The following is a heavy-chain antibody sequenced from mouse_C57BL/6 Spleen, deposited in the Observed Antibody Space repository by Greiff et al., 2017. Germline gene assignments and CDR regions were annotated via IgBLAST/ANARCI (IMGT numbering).Heavy chain of an antibody. J-gene: IGHJ2*01. V-gene: IGHV1-42*01. Sequence: EVQLQQSGPELVKPGASVKISCKASGYSFTGYYMNWVKQSPEKSLEWIGEINPSTGGTTYNQKFKAKATLTVDKSSSTAYMQLKSLTSEDSAVYYCARTQASYYFDYWGQGTTLTVSS. CDR1: GYSFTGYY. CDR2: INPSTGGT. D-gene: IGHD3-2*02. CDR3: ARTQASYYFDY.